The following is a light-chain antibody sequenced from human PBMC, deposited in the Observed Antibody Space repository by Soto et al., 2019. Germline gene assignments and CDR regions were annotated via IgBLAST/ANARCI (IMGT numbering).Light chain of an antibody. J-gene: IGKJ1*01. V-gene: IGKV1-39*01. Sequence: DIQMTQSPSALSASVLDSVTLTCRASQNIKTYLNWYQQKPGKAPNLLIYAASSLHSGVPSRFSGSGSGTDFTLTISSLQPEDFATYYCQQSFSSPPWKFGQGTKVDIK. CDR3: QQSFSSPPWK. CDR1: QNIKTY. CDR2: AAS.